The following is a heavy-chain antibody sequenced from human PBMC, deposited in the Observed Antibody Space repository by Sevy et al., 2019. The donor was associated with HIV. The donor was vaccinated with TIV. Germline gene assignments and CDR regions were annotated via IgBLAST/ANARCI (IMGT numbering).Heavy chain of an antibody. Sequence: GESLKISCAASGFTFSKYSMSWVRQPPGKGLEWVSTLSFGCGEINYADSVKGRFTISRDNSKSSVYLQMNNLRPEDTAVYYCAREGCTKPHDYWGQGTLVTVSS. CDR1: GFTFSKYS. D-gene: IGHD2-8*01. V-gene: IGHV3-23*01. CDR3: AREGCTKPHDY. CDR2: LSFGCGEI. J-gene: IGHJ4*02.